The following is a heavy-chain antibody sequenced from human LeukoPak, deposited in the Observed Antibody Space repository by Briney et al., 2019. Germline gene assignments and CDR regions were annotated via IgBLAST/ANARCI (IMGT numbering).Heavy chain of an antibody. J-gene: IGHJ3*01. CDR3: ARDPNGDYIGALEF. Sequence: GGSLRLSCAASGFTFSNYAVMWVRQAPGQGLEWVSAITSGGAPRYADSVKGRFTISRDNSKNTLYLQMNSLRAEDTAQYFCARDPNGDYIGALEFWGRGTVVTVSS. CDR1: GFTFSNYA. CDR2: ITSGGAP. D-gene: IGHD4-17*01. V-gene: IGHV3-23*01.